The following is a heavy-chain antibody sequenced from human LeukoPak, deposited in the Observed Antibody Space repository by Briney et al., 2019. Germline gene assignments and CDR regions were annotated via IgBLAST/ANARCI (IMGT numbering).Heavy chain of an antibody. Sequence: GGSLRLSCAASGFTFSNFCMTWAPQAPGKGLKWVANIKQDGSEKYYVDSLKGRFTISRDNAKNSLYLQMNSLRGEDTAVYSCARGKGWMDYWGRGTLVTVSS. CDR3: ARGKGWMDY. D-gene: IGHD6-19*01. J-gene: IGHJ4*02. CDR1: GFTFSNFC. CDR2: IKQDGSEK. V-gene: IGHV3-7*05.